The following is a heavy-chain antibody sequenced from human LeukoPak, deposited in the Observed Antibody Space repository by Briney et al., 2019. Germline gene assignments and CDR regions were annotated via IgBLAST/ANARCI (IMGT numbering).Heavy chain of an antibody. CDR3: AAGGVTAPY. D-gene: IGHD2-21*02. CDR1: GGSISSSSYY. V-gene: IGHV4-39*07. J-gene: IGHJ4*02. Sequence: PSETLSLTCTVSGGSISSSSYYWSWIRQPPGRGLEWIGEINHSGSTNYNPSLKSRVTISVDTSKNQFSLKLSSVTAADTAVYYCAAGGVTAPYWGQGTLVTVSS. CDR2: INHSGST.